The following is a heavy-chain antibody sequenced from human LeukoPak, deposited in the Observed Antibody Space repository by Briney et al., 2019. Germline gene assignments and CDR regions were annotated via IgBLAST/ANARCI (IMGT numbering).Heavy chain of an antibody. D-gene: IGHD3-22*01. CDR3: ARDVPPHYYDSSGYDL. CDR2: IYYSGST. CDR1: GGSISSYF. Sequence: PSETLSVTSMEPGGSISSYFWCWIRQPPGKGLEWSGYIYYSGSTNYNPSLKSRVTISVDTSKNQFSLKLSSVTAADTAVYYCARDVPPHYYDSSGYDLWGRGTLVTVSS. V-gene: IGHV4-59*01. J-gene: IGHJ2*01.